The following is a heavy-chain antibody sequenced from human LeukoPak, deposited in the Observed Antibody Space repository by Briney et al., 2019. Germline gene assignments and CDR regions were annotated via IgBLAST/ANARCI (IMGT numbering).Heavy chain of an antibody. J-gene: IGHJ4*02. CDR1: GYSISSGYY. D-gene: IGHD5-12*01. CDR3: ARYRGGSGYHFDY. Sequence: SETLSLTCTVPGYSISSGYYWGWIRQPPGKGLEWIGSIYHSGSTYYNPSLKSRVTISLDKSKNQFSLKLTSVTAADTAVYYCARYRGGSGYHFDYWGQGTLVTVSS. V-gene: IGHV4-38-2*02. CDR2: IYHSGST.